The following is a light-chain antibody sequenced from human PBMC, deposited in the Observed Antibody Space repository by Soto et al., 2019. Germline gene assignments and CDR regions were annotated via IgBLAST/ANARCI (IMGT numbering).Light chain of an antibody. CDR2: GAS. CDR1: QSVSSN. V-gene: IGKV3-15*01. Sequence: EIVMTQSPATLSVSPGERATLSCRASQSVSSNLAWYQHKPGQAPRLLIYGASTRATGIPARFSGSGSGTEFTLTISSLQSEDFVVYYCQQYNKWAQYTFGQGTKLEIK. J-gene: IGKJ2*01. CDR3: QQYNKWAQYT.